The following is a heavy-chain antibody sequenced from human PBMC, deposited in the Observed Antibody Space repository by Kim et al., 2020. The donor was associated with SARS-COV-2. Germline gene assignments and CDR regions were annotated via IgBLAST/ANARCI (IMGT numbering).Heavy chain of an antibody. CDR3: ARATAAAADWGGMDV. Sequence: SVKVSCKASGGTFSSYTISWVRQAPGQGLEWMGRIIPILGIANYAQKFQGRVTITADKSTSTAYMELSSLRSEDTAVYYCARATAAAADWGGMDVWGQGTTVTVSS. CDR1: GGTFSSYT. CDR2: IIPILGIA. D-gene: IGHD6-13*01. J-gene: IGHJ6*02. V-gene: IGHV1-69*02.